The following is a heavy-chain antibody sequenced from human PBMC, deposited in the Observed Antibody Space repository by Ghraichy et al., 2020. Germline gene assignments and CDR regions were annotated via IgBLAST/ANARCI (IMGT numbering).Heavy chain of an antibody. J-gene: IGHJ6*03. Sequence: ASVKVSCKASGYTLTSYDINWVRQATGQGLEWMGWMNPNNGDTGYAKKFQGRVTMTRNTSISTAYLELSSRRSEDTAVYSCARGRTVTHMVLSRSYYRDVWGKGTTVTVSS. CDR3: ARGRTVTHMVLSRSYYRDV. D-gene: IGHD1-14*01. CDR2: MNPNNGDT. CDR1: GYTLTSYD. V-gene: IGHV1-8*01.